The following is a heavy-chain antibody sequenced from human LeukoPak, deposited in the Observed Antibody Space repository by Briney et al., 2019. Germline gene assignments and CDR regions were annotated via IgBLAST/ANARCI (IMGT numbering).Heavy chain of an antibody. CDR3: AKLPGVGAIVDY. Sequence: GGSLRLSCAASGFTFSSYGMHWVRQAPGKGLEWVAVISYDGSNKYYADSVKGRFTISRDNSKNTLYLQMNSLRAEDTAVYYCAKLPGVGAIVDYWGQGTLVTVSS. D-gene: IGHD1-26*01. V-gene: IGHV3-30*18. J-gene: IGHJ4*02. CDR1: GFTFSSYG. CDR2: ISYDGSNK.